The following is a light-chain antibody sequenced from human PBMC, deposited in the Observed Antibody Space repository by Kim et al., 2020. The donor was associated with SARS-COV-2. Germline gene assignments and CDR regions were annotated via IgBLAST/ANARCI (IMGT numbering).Light chain of an antibody. V-gene: IGLV2-14*03. CDR3: SSYTSSSPYV. CDR2: DVS. J-gene: IGLJ1*01. Sequence: GQSITISCTGTSIDVGGYNDVSWYQHHPGKAPKLMIYDVSNRPSGVSNRFAGSKSGNTASLTISGLQAEDEADYYCSSYTSSSPYVFGAGTKVTVL. CDR1: SIDVGGYND.